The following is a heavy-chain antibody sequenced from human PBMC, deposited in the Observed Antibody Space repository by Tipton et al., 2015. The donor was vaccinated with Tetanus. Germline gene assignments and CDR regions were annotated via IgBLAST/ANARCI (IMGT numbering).Heavy chain of an antibody. J-gene: IGHJ6*02. D-gene: IGHD3-22*01. CDR3: ARDRGDYIYYGMDV. Sequence: QVQLVQSGAEVKKPGASVKVSCKASGYTFTGYYIYWVRQAPGQGLEWMGWIDPNSGGTVYAQKFQGRVTMTRDTSISTAYMELGSLRSDDTAVYYCARDRGDYIYYGMDVWGPGTTVTVSS. V-gene: IGHV1-2*02. CDR1: GYTFTGYY. CDR2: IDPNSGGT.